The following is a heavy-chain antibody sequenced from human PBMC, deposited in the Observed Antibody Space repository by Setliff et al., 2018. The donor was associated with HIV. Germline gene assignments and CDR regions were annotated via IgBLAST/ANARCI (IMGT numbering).Heavy chain of an antibody. J-gene: IGHJ6*02. Sequence: ASVKVSCKASGYTFTSYYMHWVRQAPGQGLEWMGIINPSGGSTSYAQKFQGRVTMTRDTSTSTVYMELSSLRSEDTAVYYCARDLRLHLDDIYGSGTVYGMDVWGQGATVTVSS. CDR2: INPSGGST. CDR3: ARDLRLHLDDIYGSGTVYGMDV. V-gene: IGHV1-46*01. D-gene: IGHD3-10*01. CDR1: GYTFTSYY.